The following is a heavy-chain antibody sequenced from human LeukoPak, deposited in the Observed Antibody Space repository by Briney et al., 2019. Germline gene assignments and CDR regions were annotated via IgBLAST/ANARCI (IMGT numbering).Heavy chain of an antibody. CDR2: INPNSGGT. Sequence: ASVKVSCKASGYTFTDYYMHWVRQAPGQGLEWMGWINPNSGGTNYAQKFQGRVTMTRDTSISTAYMELSRLRSDDTAVYYCARGPYGSSEIYYYYYYMDVWGKGTTVTVSS. CDR1: GYTFTDYY. J-gene: IGHJ6*03. V-gene: IGHV1-2*02. CDR3: ARGPYGSSEIYYYYYYMDV. D-gene: IGHD6-6*01.